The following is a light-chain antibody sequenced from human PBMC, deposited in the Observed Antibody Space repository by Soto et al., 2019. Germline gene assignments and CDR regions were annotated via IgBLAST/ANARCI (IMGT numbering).Light chain of an antibody. Sequence: QSVLTQPPSASGSPGQSVTISCTGTSSDVGGYNYVSWYQQHPGKAPKLIISEVSKRPSGVPDRFSGSKSGNTASLTVSGLQAEDEADYYRAAWDDNFSTYVFGSGTKVTVL. CDR2: EVS. CDR3: AAWDDNFSTYV. V-gene: IGLV2-8*01. CDR1: SSDVGGYNY. J-gene: IGLJ1*01.